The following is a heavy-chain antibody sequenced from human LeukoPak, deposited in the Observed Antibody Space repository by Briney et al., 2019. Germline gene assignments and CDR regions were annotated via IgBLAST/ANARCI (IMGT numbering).Heavy chain of an antibody. J-gene: IGHJ5*02. D-gene: IGHD3-22*01. CDR1: GGSISSYY. CDR2: IYYSGST. Sequence: PSETLSLTCTVSGGSISSYYWSWIRQPPGKGLEWIGYIYYSGSTNYNPSLKSRVTISVDTSKNQFSLKLSSVTAADTAVYYCARDLWGRYYYDSSGEPWGQGTLVTVSS. CDR3: ARDLWGRYYYDSSGEP. V-gene: IGHV4-59*12.